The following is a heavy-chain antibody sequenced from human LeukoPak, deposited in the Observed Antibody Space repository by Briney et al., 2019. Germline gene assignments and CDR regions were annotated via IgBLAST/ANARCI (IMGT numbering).Heavy chain of an antibody. CDR1: GYTFASNY. D-gene: IGHD2-2*01. J-gene: IGHJ4*02. V-gene: IGHV1-46*01. Sequence: ASVKVSCKASGYTFASNYMLWVRQAPGQGLEWMGIIHPSGGNTNYAQKFQGRVAMTRDTSTSTVYMELSSLRSEDTAIYYCARDCSSTRCQGPVFDNWGQGTLVTVSS. CDR3: ARDCSSTRCQGPVFDN. CDR2: IHPSGGNT.